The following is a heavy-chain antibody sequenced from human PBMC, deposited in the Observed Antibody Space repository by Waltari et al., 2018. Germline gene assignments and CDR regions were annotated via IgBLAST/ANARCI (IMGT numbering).Heavy chain of an antibody. D-gene: IGHD2-21*02. V-gene: IGHV3-23*01. Sequence: EVQLLESGGGLVQPGGSLRLSCAASGFTFSSYAMSWVRQAQGKGLEWVSAISGSGGSTYYADSVKGRFTISRDNSKNTLYLQMNSLRAEDTAVYYCAKDLGAYCGGDCYSPFDYWGQGTLVTVSS. J-gene: IGHJ4*02. CDR2: ISGSGGST. CDR1: GFTFSSYA. CDR3: AKDLGAYCGGDCYSPFDY.